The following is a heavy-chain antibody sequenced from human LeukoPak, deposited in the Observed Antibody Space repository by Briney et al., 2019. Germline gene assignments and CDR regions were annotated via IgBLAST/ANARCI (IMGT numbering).Heavy chain of an antibody. Sequence: PGGSLRLSCAASGFTFSSYTMHWVRQAPGKGLEWVSLITWDGDSTYYADSVKGRFTISRDNSKNSLYLQMNSLRTEDTALYYCAKDIGVGYCNGCLFDYWGQGTLVTVSS. CDR3: AKDIGVGYCNGCLFDY. V-gene: IGHV3-43*01. D-gene: IGHD2-15*01. CDR1: GFTFSSYT. CDR2: ITWDGDST. J-gene: IGHJ4*02.